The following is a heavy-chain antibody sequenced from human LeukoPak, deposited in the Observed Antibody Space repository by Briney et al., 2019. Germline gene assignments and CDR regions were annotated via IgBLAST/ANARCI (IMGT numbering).Heavy chain of an antibody. CDR1: GFTFSSYG. CDR2: IRYDGSNK. CDR3: AKDPAFLGWELLFPFDY. D-gene: IGHD1-26*01. V-gene: IGHV3-30*02. Sequence: PGGSLRLSCAASGFTFSSYGMHWVRQAPGKGLEWVAFIRYDGSNKYYADSVKGRFTISRDNSKNTLYLQMNSLRAEDTAVYYCAKDPAFLGWELLFPFDYWGQGTLVTVSS. J-gene: IGHJ4*02.